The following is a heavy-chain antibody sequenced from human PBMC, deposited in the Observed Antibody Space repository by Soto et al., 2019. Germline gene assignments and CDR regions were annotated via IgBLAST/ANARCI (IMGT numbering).Heavy chain of an antibody. CDR3: ARGYYYDSSGYIY. Sequence: QVQLQESGPGLVKPSETLSLTCTVSGGSVSSGSYYWSWIWQPPGKGLEWIGYIYYSGSTNYNPSLKSRVTISVDTSKNQFSLKLSSVTAADTAVYYCARGYYYDSSGYIYWGQGTLVTVSS. D-gene: IGHD3-22*01. CDR1: GGSVSSGSYY. V-gene: IGHV4-61*01. CDR2: IYYSGST. J-gene: IGHJ4*02.